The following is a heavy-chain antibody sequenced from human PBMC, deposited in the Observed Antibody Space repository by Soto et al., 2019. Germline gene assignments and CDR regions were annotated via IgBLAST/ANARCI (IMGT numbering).Heavy chain of an antibody. Sequence: SVKVSCKASGGTFSSYAISWVRQAPGQGLEWMGGIIPIFGTANYAQKFQGRVTITADESTSTAYMELSSLRSEDTAVYYCARVYLEDGYYMDPWFDPWGQGTLVTVSS. V-gene: IGHV1-69*13. J-gene: IGHJ5*02. CDR3: ARVYLEDGYYMDPWFDP. CDR1: GGTFSSYA. D-gene: IGHD3-3*01. CDR2: IIPIFGTA.